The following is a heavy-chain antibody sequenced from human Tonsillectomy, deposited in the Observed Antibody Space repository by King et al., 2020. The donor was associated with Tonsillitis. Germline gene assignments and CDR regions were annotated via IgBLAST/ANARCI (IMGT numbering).Heavy chain of an antibody. CDR3: ARAPHFGAGSFLSVEGSASDS. J-gene: IGHJ4*02. V-gene: IGHV1-46*01. D-gene: IGHD3-10*01. CDR1: GYSVTTYY. CDR2: INCRDGNT. Sequence: VQLVESGAEVKKPGASVKVYCKASGYSVTTYYIHWVRQVPGQGLEWMGIINCRDGNTVLADDFQGRVTVTRDTSTTTVYMELSSLRTDDSATYFCARAPHFGAGSFLSVEGSASDSWGQGTLVTVS.